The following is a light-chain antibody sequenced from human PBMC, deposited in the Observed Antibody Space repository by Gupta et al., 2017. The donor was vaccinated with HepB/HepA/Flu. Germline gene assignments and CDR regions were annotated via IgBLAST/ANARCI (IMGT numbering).Light chain of an antibody. CDR2: SNN. Sequence: QSVLTQPLSASGTHGQTVTISCSGSSSNIGGNTVNWYQQVPGTAPKLLIHSNNERPSGVPDRFSGSKSGASASLAISRLQSEDEADYYCSTWDDSLNGYVFGTGTTVTVL. V-gene: IGLV1-44*01. J-gene: IGLJ1*01. CDR3: STWDDSLNGYV. CDR1: SSNIGGNT.